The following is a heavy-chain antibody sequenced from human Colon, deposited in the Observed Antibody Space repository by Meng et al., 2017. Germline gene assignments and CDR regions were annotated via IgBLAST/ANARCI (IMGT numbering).Heavy chain of an antibody. V-gene: IGHV4-59*12. J-gene: IGHJ4*02. D-gene: IGHD3-22*01. CDR1: GGSISSYY. Sequence: QVQLQESGPGLVKPSETLSLTCTVSGGSISSYYWSWIRQPPGKGLEWIGYIYYSGSTNYNPSLKSRVTISVDTSKNQFSLKLTSVTAADTAVYYCARNGFYSLGYWGPGALVTVSS. CDR2: IYYSGST. CDR3: ARNGFYSLGY.